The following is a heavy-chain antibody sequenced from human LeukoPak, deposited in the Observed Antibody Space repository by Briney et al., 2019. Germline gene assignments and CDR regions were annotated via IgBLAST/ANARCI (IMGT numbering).Heavy chain of an antibody. D-gene: IGHD2-2*01. J-gene: IGHJ2*01. Sequence: GGSLRLSCVASGFTFSGYSMTWVRQAPGKGLEWVSTVTSSGGSTYYADSVKGRFTNSRDNPKNTLYLQMNSLRAEDSAVYYCASAMNFGHFDLWGRGTLVTVSS. CDR1: GFTFSGYS. V-gene: IGHV3-23*01. CDR3: ASAMNFGHFDL. CDR2: VTSSGGST.